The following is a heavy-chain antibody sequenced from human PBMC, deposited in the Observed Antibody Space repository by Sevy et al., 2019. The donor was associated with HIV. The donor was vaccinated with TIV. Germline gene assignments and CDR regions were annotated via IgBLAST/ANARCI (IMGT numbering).Heavy chain of an antibody. V-gene: IGHV3-23*01. CDR3: AGGRFDSTGSFDAFDI. Sequence: GGSLRLSCAASGITFSGYAMNWVRQAPGKGLDWVSTIYGSAGVTYYADSVKGRFTISRDNSKNTLFLQMNNLRAEDTAVSYCAGGRFDSTGSFDAFDIWGRGTLVTVSS. J-gene: IGHJ3*02. D-gene: IGHD3-22*01. CDR2: IYGSAGVT. CDR1: GITFSGYA.